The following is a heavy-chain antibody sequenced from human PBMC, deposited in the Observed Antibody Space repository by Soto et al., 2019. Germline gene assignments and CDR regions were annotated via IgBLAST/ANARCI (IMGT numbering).Heavy chain of an antibody. V-gene: IGHV1-18*04. D-gene: IGHD2-21*01. Sequence: QVQLVQSGAEMKKPGASVKVSCKASGYSFSLYGISWVRQAPGQGLEWMGWISTYNGNTKYAQKFQDRVTFTTDTSTSTAYMEVTSLGSDDTAVYYCARMIARSLDYWGQGTLVTVSS. CDR3: ARMIARSLDY. CDR1: GYSFSLYG. CDR2: ISTYNGNT. J-gene: IGHJ4*02.